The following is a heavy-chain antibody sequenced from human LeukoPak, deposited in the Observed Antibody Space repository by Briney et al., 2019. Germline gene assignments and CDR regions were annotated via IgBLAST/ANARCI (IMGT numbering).Heavy chain of an antibody. D-gene: IGHD1-26*01. CDR2: IYTSGST. V-gene: IGHV4-4*07. CDR3: ARGGGSYYFGS. Sequence: PSETLSLTCTVSGGSISSYYWSWLRQPAGKGLEWIGRIYTSGSTHYNPSLKSRVTMSADTSNNQFSLKLSSVTAADTAVYYCARGGGSYYFGSWGQGTLATVSS. CDR1: GGSISSYY. J-gene: IGHJ4*02.